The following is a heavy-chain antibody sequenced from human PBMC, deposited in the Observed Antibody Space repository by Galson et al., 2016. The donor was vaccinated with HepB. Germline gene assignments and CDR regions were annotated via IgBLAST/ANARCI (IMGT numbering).Heavy chain of an antibody. CDR3: ARSYLLGCGFVG. D-gene: IGHD7-27*01. J-gene: IGHJ1*01. V-gene: IGHV6-1*01. CDR1: GDSVSSNSAG. Sequence: CAISGDSVSSNSAGWNWIRQSPSRGLEWLGRTFYRSNWQNDYAESVKSRITINPDTSRNQFSLQLNSVTHEDTAVYYCARSYLLGCGFVGWGEVTLVYVSA. CDR2: TFYRSNWQN.